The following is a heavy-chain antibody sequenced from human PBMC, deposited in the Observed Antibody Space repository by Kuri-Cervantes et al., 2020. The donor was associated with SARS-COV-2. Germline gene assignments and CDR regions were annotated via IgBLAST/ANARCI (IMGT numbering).Heavy chain of an antibody. V-gene: IGHV3-30*07. CDR1: GFTFNSYT. CDR2: ISYDGSNK. CDR3: VRDGDHWNFDY. D-gene: IGHD1-1*01. J-gene: IGHJ4*02. Sequence: GGSLRLSCAASGFTFNSYTMHWVRQAPGKGLEWVAVISYDGSNKYYGDSVKGRSTISRDNSKNTLYLQMNSLRAEDTAVYYCVRDGDHWNFDYWGQGTLVTVSS.